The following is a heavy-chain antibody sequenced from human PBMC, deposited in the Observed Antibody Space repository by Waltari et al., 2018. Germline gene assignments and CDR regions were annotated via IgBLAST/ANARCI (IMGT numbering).Heavy chain of an antibody. CDR1: GFTFSSYA. CDR3: AKSTMIVVWFDY. V-gene: IGHV3-23*04. J-gene: IGHJ4*02. CDR2: ISGSGGST. D-gene: IGHD3-22*01. Sequence: VQLVESGGGVVQPGRSLRLSCAASGFTFSSYAMSWVRQAPGKGLEWVSAISGSGGSTYYADSVKGRFTISRDNSKNTLYLQMNSLRAEDTAVYYCAKSTMIVVWFDYWGQGTLVTVSS.